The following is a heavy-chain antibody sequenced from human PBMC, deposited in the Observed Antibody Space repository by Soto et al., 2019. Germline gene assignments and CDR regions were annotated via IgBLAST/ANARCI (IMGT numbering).Heavy chain of an antibody. CDR1: GFTVSTNY. V-gene: IGHV3-53*01. J-gene: IGHJ3*02. CDR3: ATGGHTYGPDGFDI. D-gene: IGHD5-18*01. Sequence: EVQLVESGGGLIQPGGSLRLSCAASGFTVSTNYMSWVRQAPGKGLEWASVIYIGGNTYYADSVKGRFAISRDDYKNTVYLQMNRLRVEDRAMYYCATGGHTYGPDGFDIWGRGTMVTVSS. CDR2: IYIGGNT.